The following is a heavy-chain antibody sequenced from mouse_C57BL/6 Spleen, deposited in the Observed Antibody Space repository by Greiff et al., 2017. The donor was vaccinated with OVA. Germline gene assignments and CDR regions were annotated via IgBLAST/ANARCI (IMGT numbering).Heavy chain of an antibody. V-gene: IGHV5-17*01. CDR2: ISSGSSTI. CDR1: GFTFSDYG. CDR3: ARNYYGSRAMDY. D-gene: IGHD1-1*01. Sequence: EVMLVESGGGLVKPGGSLKLSCAASGFTFSDYGMHWVRQAPETGLEWVAYISSGSSTIYYADTVKGRFTISRDNAKNTLFLQMTSLRSEDTAMYYCARNYYGSRAMDYWGQGTSVTVSS. J-gene: IGHJ4*01.